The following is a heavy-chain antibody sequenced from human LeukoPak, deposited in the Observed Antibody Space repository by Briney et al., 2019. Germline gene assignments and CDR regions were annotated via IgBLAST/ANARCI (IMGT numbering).Heavy chain of an antibody. V-gene: IGHV4-4*07. D-gene: IGHD3-10*01. J-gene: IGHJ5*02. CDR1: GGTISNYY. Sequence: SETLSLTCTVSGGTISNYYWSWIRQPAGKGLQWIGRMYMSGATNFNPSLKSRVTMSVDKSKNQFFLKLISVTAADTAVYYCARDRGGYLNWFDPWGQGTLVTVSS. CDR3: ARDRGGYLNWFDP. CDR2: MYMSGAT.